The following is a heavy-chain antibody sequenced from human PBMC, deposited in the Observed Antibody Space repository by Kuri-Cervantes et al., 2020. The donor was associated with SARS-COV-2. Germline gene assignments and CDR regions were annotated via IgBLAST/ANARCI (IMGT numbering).Heavy chain of an antibody. CDR3: AKGRVPVRAAAGKEDGNYYYMDV. V-gene: IGHV3-23*01. D-gene: IGHD6-13*01. Sequence: GGSLRLSCAASGSSFSDYGMSWVRRAPGKGLDWVSTISGSSGNTYYADSVKGRFTISRDNSKNTLYLHMILLRVEDTAVYYCAKGRVPVRAAAGKEDGNYYYMDVWGKGTTVTVSS. CDR2: ISGSSGNT. CDR1: GSSFSDYG. J-gene: IGHJ6*03.